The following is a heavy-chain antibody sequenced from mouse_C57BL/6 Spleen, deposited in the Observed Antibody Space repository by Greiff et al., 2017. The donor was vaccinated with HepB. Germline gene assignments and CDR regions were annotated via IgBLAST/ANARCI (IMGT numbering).Heavy chain of an antibody. Sequence: QVQLQQSGPELVKPGASVKISCKASGYSFTSYYIHWVKQRPGQGLEWIGWIYPGSGNTEYNEKFKGKATLTADTSSSTAYMQLSSLTSEDSAVYYCAKYDYEYYFDYWGQGTTLTVSS. CDR2: IYPGSGNT. CDR3: AKYDYEYYFDY. CDR1: GYSFTSYY. V-gene: IGHV1-66*01. J-gene: IGHJ2*01. D-gene: IGHD2-4*01.